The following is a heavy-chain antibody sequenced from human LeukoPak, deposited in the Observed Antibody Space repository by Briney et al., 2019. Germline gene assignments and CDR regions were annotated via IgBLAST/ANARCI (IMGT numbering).Heavy chain of an antibody. CDR3: ASLNRYYCDY. CDR1: GXTFSSYW. V-gene: IGHV3-7*02. Sequence: PGGSLRLSCAASGXTFSSYWMTWVRLAPGKGLEWVANIKQDGSEKYYVDSVKGRFTISRDNAKSSLYLQMNSLRAEDTAVYYCASLNRYYCDYWGQGTLVTVSS. J-gene: IGHJ4*02. CDR2: IKQDGSEK. D-gene: IGHD2/OR15-2a*01.